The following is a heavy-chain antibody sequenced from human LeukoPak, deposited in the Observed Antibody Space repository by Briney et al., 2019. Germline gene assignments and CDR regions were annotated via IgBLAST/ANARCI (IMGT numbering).Heavy chain of an antibody. CDR1: GFTFSSYW. CDR2: IKQDGSEK. D-gene: IGHD1-1*01. V-gene: IGHV3-7*01. J-gene: IGHJ4*02. CDR3: AREGYNWNGDFDY. Sequence: GGSLRLSCAASGFTFSSYWTSWVRQAPGKGLEWVANIKQDGSEKYYVDSVKGRFTISRDNVKNSLYLQMNSLRAEDTAVYYCAREGYNWNGDFDYWGQGSLVTVSS.